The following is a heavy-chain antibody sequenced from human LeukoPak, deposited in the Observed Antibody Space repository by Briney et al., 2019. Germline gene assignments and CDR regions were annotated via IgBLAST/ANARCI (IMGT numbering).Heavy chain of an antibody. Sequence: ETLSLTCTVSGGSINSYYWSWIRQPPGKGLEWIGYIYYSGSTNYNPSLKSRVTLSVDTSKNQFSLKLSSVTAADTAVYYCAMYYAYPNHAFESWGQGTMVIVSS. D-gene: IGHD3-3*01. CDR3: AMYYAYPNHAFES. J-gene: IGHJ3*02. CDR2: IYYSGST. CDR1: GGSINSYY. V-gene: IGHV4-59*01.